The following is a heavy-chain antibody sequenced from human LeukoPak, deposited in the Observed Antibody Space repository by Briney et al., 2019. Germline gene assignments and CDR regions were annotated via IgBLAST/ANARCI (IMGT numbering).Heavy chain of an antibody. CDR3: ARHGGRTEPDAFDI. CDR2: IYYSGST. D-gene: IGHD1-26*01. CDR1: GGSISSSSYY. V-gene: IGHV4-39*07. Sequence: PSETLSLTCTVSGGSISSSSYYWGWIRQPPGKGLEWIGSIYYSGSTYYNPSLKSRVTISVDTSKNQFSLKLSSVTAADTAVYYCARHGGRTEPDAFDIWGQGTMVTVSS. J-gene: IGHJ3*02.